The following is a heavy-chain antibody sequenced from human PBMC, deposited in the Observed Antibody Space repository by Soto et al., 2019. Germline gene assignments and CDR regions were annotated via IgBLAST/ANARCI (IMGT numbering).Heavy chain of an antibody. Sequence: QITLKESGPTLVKPTQTLTLTCTFSGFSLTTDRVGVGWIRQPPGEALEWLAVIYWDDSKTYRPSLESRLTITKDTSKHQVALTMTNMDSLDTATYYCAHAYGGRSLYWGQGTLVNVSS. V-gene: IGHV2-5*02. J-gene: IGHJ4*02. CDR3: AHAYGGRSLY. D-gene: IGHD1-26*01. CDR1: GFSLTTDRVG. CDR2: IYWDDSK.